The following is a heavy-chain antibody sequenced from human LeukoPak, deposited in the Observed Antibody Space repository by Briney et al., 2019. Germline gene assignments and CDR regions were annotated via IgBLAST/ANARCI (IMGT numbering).Heavy chain of an antibody. V-gene: IGHV6-1*01. Sequence: PSQTLSLTCAISGDSVSSNSAAWNWLRQSPSRGLEWLGRTYHRSKWYHDYAASLKSRITINPDTSMNQFSLQLTSVTPEDTAVYYCARDGIDNWAFDFDYWGQGTLVTVSS. D-gene: IGHD1-20*01. CDR2: TYHRSKWYH. CDR1: GDSVSSNSAA. J-gene: IGHJ4*02. CDR3: ARDGIDNWAFDFDY.